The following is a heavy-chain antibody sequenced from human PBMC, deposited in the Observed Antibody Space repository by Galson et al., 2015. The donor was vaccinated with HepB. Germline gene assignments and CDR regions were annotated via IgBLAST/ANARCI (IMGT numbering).Heavy chain of an antibody. D-gene: IGHD6-25*01. CDR1: GFTFNSYA. V-gene: IGHV3-30*03. CDR3: ARNPASYDYYNMDV. J-gene: IGHJ6*02. CDR2: ISYDGINQ. Sequence: SLRLSCAASGFTFNSYAMHWVRQAPGKGLEWVAVISYDGINQYYADSVKGRFTISRDNAKKSMYLHMSSLRVEDTAVYYCARNPASYDYYNMDVWGQGTTVTVSS.